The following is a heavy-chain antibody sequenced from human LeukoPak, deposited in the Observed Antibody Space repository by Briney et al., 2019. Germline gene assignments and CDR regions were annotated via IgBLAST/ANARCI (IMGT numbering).Heavy chain of an antibody. CDR2: IRYDGSNK. Sequence: GGSLRLSCAASGFTFSSYGMHWVRQAPGKGREWVAFIRYDGSNKYYADSVKGRFTISRDNSKNTLYLQMNSLRAEDTAVYYCAKKYDSSGYYPGYFDYWGQGTLVTVSS. D-gene: IGHD3-22*01. CDR1: GFTFSSYG. J-gene: IGHJ4*02. V-gene: IGHV3-30*02. CDR3: AKKYDSSGYYPGYFDY.